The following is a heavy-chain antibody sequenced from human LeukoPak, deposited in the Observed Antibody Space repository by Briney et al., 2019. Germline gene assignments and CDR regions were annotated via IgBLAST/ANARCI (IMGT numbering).Heavy chain of an antibody. V-gene: IGHV3-33*01. J-gene: IGHJ3*02. CDR1: GFTFSSYG. CDR2: IWYDGSNK. CDR3: ARETFRYSDAFDI. D-gene: IGHD1-14*01. Sequence: GGSLRLSCAASGFTFSSYGMHWVRQAPGKGLEWVAVIWYDGSNKYYADSVKGRFTISRDNSKNTLYLQMNSLRAEDTAVYYCARETFRYSDAFDIWGQGTMVTVSS.